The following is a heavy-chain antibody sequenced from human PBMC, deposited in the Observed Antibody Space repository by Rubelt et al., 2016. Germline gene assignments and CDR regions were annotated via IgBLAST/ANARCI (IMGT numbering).Heavy chain of an antibody. CDR3: VRVDGSAYLFDS. CDR1: GGSISSPSFF. D-gene: IGHD3-16*01. J-gene: IGHJ4*02. V-gene: IGHV4-39*07. CDR2: VYYSGTP. Sequence: QLQLQESGPGRVKPSETLSLSCTVSGGSISSPSFFWGWIRQPPGKGLEWIGNVYYSGTPYYNPSLKGRVSMSVDTSKNQFSLKLNAVTAADTAMYVCVRVDGSAYLFDSWGQGSLVTVSS.